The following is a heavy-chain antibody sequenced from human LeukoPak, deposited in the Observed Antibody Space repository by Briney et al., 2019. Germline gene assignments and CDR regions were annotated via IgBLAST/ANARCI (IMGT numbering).Heavy chain of an antibody. J-gene: IGHJ4*02. CDR3: ARDQYSYAHAAH. CDR1: GFTVSSNY. D-gene: IGHD5-18*01. CDR2: IYSGGTT. Sequence: GGSLRLSCAASGFTVSSNYMSWVRQALGKGLEWVSVIYSGGTTYYADSVKGRFTISRDNSKNTLHLQMNSLRAEDTAVYYCARDQYSYAHAAHWGQGTLVTVSS. V-gene: IGHV3-66*01.